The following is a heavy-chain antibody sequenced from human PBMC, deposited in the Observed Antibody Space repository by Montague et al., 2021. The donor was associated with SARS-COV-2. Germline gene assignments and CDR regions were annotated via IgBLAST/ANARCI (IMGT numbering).Heavy chain of an antibody. J-gene: IGHJ4*02. D-gene: IGHD3-9*01. CDR3: ARIRDYDILTGSYPGFDY. CDR2: IDWDDDK. Sequence: PALVKPTQTLTLTCTFSGFSLSTSGMCVSWIRRPPGKALEWLALIDWDDDKYYSTSLKTRLTISKDTSKNQVVLTMTNMDPVDTATYYCARIRDYDILTGSYPGFDYWGQGTLVTVSS. CDR1: GFSLSTSGMC. V-gene: IGHV2-70*01.